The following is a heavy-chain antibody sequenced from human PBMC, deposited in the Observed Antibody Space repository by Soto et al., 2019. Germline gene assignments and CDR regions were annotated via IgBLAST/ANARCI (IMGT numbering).Heavy chain of an antibody. CDR2: IWYDGNVK. CDR3: AKEIKPNSMDV. Sequence: GGSLRLSCAASGFTFSTFAIHWVRQAPGKGLEWVAVIWYDGNVKYYADSVKGRFTVSRGNSKSTLYLQVNSLRADDTAVYYCAKEIKPNSMDVWGQGTTVTVSS. CDR1: GFTFSTFA. V-gene: IGHV3-33*06. J-gene: IGHJ6*02.